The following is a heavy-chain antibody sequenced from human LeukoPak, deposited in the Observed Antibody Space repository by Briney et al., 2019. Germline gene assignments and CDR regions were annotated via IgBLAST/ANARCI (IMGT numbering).Heavy chain of an antibody. J-gene: IGHJ6*03. V-gene: IGHV1-8*03. D-gene: IGHD3-9*01. CDR2: MNPNSGNT. Sequence: ASVKVACKASGYTFTSYDINWVRQATGQGLEWMGWMNPNSGNTGYAQKFQGRVTITTDESTSTAYMELSSLRSKDTAVYYCARGHEYDILTGPQDYYYMDVWGKGTTVTVSS. CDR3: ARGHEYDILTGPQDYYYMDV. CDR1: GYTFTSYD.